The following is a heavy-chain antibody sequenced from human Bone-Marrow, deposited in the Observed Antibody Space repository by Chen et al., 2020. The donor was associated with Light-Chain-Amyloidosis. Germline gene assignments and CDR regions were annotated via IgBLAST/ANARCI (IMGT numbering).Heavy chain of an antibody. J-gene: IGHJ4*02. CDR2: SKGEGSST. CDR3: ARAYCSGDSCPNSLGY. CDR1: GFTFSSYW. V-gene: IGHV3-74*01. D-gene: IGHD2-15*01. Sequence: EVQLVESGGGLVQPGGSLRLSCAASGFTFSSYWMHWVRQAPGKGLVWVSRSKGEGSSTSYADSVKGRFTISRDNAKNTLYLQMNSLRAEDTAVYYCARAYCSGDSCPNSLGYWGQGTLVTVSS.